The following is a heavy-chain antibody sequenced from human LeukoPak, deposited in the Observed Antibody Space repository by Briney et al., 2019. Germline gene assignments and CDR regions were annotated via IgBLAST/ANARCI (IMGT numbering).Heavy chain of an antibody. Sequence: GESLKISGKGSGYSFTSYWIGWVREMPGKGLEWVGVIYPGDSDTRYSPSFQGQVTISADKTISTAYLQWSSLKASDTAMYYCARQDGDNWNDEGGWFDPWGQGTLVTVSS. J-gene: IGHJ5*02. V-gene: IGHV5-51*01. D-gene: IGHD1-1*01. CDR3: ARQDGDNWNDEGGWFDP. CDR1: GYSFTSYW. CDR2: IYPGDSDT.